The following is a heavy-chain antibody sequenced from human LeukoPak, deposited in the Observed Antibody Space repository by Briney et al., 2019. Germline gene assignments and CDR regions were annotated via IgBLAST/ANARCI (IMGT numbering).Heavy chain of an antibody. D-gene: IGHD3-22*01. CDR1: GFTFSSYD. CDR3: AKGNTMIVVVSDY. J-gene: IGHJ4*02. CDR2: ISGSGGST. Sequence: GGSLRLFCAASGFTFSSYDMSWVRQAPGKGLEWVSAISGSGGSTYYADSVKGRFTISRDNSKNTLYLQMNSLRAEDTAVYYCAKGNTMIVVVSDYWGQRTMVTVSS. V-gene: IGHV3-23*01.